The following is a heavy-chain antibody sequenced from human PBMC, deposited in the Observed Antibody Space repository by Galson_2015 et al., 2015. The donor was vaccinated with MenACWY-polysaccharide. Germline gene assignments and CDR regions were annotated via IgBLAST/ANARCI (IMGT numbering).Heavy chain of an antibody. J-gene: IGHJ6*02. CDR3: ARGHYGLDV. CDR1: GFSLGAWY. CDR2: ISKSGDSI. Sequence: SLRLSCAASGFSLGAWYMSWFRQAPGKGLEWLSYISKSGDSICYGDSVKGRFAISRDNAKNSLYLQLNSLEVEDTAIYYCARGHYGLDVWGQGTTVTVSS. V-gene: IGHV3-11*01.